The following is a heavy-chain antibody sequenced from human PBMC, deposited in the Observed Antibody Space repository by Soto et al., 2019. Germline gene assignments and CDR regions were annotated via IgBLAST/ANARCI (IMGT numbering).Heavy chain of an antibody. CDR2: INPNIGGT. J-gene: IGHJ6*01. Sequence: ASVKVSCKASGYTFTGYYIHWVRQAPGQGLEWMGWINPNIGGTNYAQKFQGWVTMTRDTSISTAYMELSRLRSDDTAVYYCARGLVIYYYGMDLWGQGTRVTLSS. CDR3: ARGLVIYYYGMDL. CDR1: GYTFTGYY. D-gene: IGHD3-9*01. V-gene: IGHV1-2*04.